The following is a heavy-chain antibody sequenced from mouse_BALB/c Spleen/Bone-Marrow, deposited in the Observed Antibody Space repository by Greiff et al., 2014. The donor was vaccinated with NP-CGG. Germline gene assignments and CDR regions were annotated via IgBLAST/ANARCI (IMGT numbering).Heavy chain of an antibody. Sequence: EVQVVESGGGLVQPGGSRKLSCAASGFTFSDYGMAWVRQALGKGPEWVAFISNLAYSIYYADSVTGRFTISRENAKNTLYQEMSSLRSEDTAMYYSARGGIYYGNYLANWGQGTLVTVSA. CDR3: ARGGIYYGNYLAN. D-gene: IGHD2-1*01. J-gene: IGHJ3*01. CDR2: ISNLAYSI. CDR1: GFTFSDYG. V-gene: IGHV5-15*02.